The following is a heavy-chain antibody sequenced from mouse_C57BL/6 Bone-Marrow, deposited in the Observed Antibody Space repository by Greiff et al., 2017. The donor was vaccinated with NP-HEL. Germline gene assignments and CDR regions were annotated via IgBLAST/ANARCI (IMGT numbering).Heavy chain of an antibody. V-gene: IGHV5-17*01. CDR3: ARGITTVPR. CDR1: GFTFSDYG. D-gene: IGHD1-1*01. CDR2: ISSGSSTI. Sequence: EVKVEESGGGLVKPGGSLKLSCAASGFTFSDYGMHWVRQAPEKGLEWVAYISSGSSTIYYADTVKGRFTISRDNAKNTLFLQMTSLRSEDTAMYYCARGITTVPRWGQGTSVTVSS. J-gene: IGHJ4*01.